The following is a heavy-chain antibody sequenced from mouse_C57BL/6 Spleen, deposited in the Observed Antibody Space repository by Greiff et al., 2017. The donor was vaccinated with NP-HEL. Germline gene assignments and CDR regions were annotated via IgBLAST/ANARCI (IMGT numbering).Heavy chain of an antibody. CDR3: ARNTGGESGYFDV. CDR2: IWSGGST. Sequence: VMLVESGPGLVQPSQSLSITCTVSGFSLTSYGVHWVRQSPGKGLEWLGVIWSGGSTDYNAAFISRLSISKDNSKSQVFFKMNTLQADDTAIDYCARNTGGESGYFDVWGTGTTVTVSS. CDR1: GFSLTSYG. D-gene: IGHD1-3*01. J-gene: IGHJ1*03. V-gene: IGHV2-2*01.